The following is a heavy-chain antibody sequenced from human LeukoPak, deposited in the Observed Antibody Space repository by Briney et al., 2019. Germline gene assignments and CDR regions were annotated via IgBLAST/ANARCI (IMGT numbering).Heavy chain of an antibody. Sequence: GGSLRLSCAASGFTFSSYAMSWVRQAPGKGLEWVANIKQDGSEIYYVDSVKGRFTISRDNAKNSVYLQMNSLRAEDTAVYYCAGDAHFDYWGQGTLVTVSS. CDR1: GFTFSSYA. CDR3: AGDAHFDY. CDR2: IKQDGSEI. J-gene: IGHJ4*02. V-gene: IGHV3-7*01.